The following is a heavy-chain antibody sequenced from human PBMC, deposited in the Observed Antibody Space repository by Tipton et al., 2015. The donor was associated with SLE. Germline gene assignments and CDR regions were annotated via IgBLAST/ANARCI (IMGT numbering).Heavy chain of an antibody. CDR1: GGSISSSSYY. CDR3: ARPGPVELDAFDI. Sequence: TLSLTCTVSGGSISSSSYYWGWIRQPPGKGLEWIGSIYYSGNTYYNPSLKSRVTISVDTSMNQFSLKLSSVTATDTAVYYCARPGPVELDAFDIWGQGTMVTVSS. J-gene: IGHJ3*02. V-gene: IGHV4-39*01. D-gene: IGHD5-24*01. CDR2: IYYSGNT.